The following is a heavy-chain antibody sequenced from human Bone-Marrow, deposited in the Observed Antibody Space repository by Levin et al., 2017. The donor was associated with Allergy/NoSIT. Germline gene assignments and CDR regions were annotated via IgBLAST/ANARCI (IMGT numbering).Heavy chain of an antibody. J-gene: IGHJ4*02. CDR3: NQRITIFGVVGDY. CDR1: GFTFSRYW. D-gene: IGHD3-3*01. Sequence: GGSLRLSCAASGFTFSRYWMSWVRQAPGKGLEWVANINEDAREKYYVDSVKGRFTISRDNSKNTLYLQMNSLRAEDTAVYYCNQRITIFGVVGDYWGQGTLVTVSS. CDR2: INEDAREK. V-gene: IGHV3-7*03.